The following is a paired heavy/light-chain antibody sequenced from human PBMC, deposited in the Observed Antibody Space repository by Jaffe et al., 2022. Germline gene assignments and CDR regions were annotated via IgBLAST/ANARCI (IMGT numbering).Light chain of an antibody. J-gene: IGLJ2*01. V-gene: IGLV3-1*01. CDR3: QAWDGRKVV. Sequence: SYELIQAPSVSVSPGQTASITCSGDKLGNKYTSWYQQRPGQSPVLVIFQDTKRPSGIPERFSGSNSGNTATLTISGTQAMDEADYSCQAWDGRKVVFGGGTKLTVV. CDR1: KLGNKY. CDR2: QDT.
Heavy chain of an antibody. D-gene: IGHD2-21*02. Sequence: DVQLVESGGGLVQPGRSLRLSCTASGFTFGDYAINWVRQAPGKGLELVGFIRSKAYSGATEYVASVKGRFTISRDDSKSIAYLQMNSLVTEDTAVYYCARGDTYCGGDCYLDYWGQGTLVTVSS. V-gene: IGHV3-49*04. CDR2: IRSKAYSGAT. CDR3: ARGDTYCGGDCYLDY. CDR1: GFTFGDYA. J-gene: IGHJ4*02.